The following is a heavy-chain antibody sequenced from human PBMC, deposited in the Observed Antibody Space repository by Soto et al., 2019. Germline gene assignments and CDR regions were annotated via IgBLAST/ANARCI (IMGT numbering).Heavy chain of an antibody. CDR2: ISYDGSNK. CDR1: GFTFSSYG. D-gene: IGHD3-9*01. Sequence: GGSLRLSCAASGFTFSSYGMHWVRQAPGKGLEWVAVISYDGSNKYYADSVKGRFTISRDNSKNTLYLQMNSLRAEDTAVYYCVTYDILTGYLDIDYWGQGTLVTVSS. CDR3: VTYDILTGYLDIDY. J-gene: IGHJ4*02. V-gene: IGHV3-30*03.